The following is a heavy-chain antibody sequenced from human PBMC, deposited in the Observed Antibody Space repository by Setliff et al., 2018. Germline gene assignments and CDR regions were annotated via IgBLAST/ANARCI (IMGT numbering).Heavy chain of an antibody. CDR2: IIPNFGTT. Sequence: GASVKVSCKASGGTFRSYGISWVRQAPGQGLEWMGGIIPNFGTTSYAQKFQGRVTITTDESTSTAYMEMSSLRSEDTAVYYCARERGDIVSTTSYYYYMDVWGKGATVTVSS. CDR3: ARERGDIVSTTSYYYYMDV. D-gene: IGHD5-12*01. J-gene: IGHJ6*03. V-gene: IGHV1-69*05. CDR1: GGTFRSYG.